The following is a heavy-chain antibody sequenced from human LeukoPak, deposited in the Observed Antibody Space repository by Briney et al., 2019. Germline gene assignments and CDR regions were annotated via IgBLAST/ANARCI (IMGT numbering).Heavy chain of an antibody. V-gene: IGHV3-48*01. CDR2: ISSASSTI. J-gene: IGHJ4*02. D-gene: IGHD3-3*01. Sequence: GGSLRLSCAVSGFTLSSYGMNWVRQAPGKGLEWVSYISSASSTIYYADSVKGRFTFSRGNAKNSLYLQMNSLRAEDTAVYYCAREPYYDFWSASQGGYYFDYWGQGTLVTVSS. CDR1: GFTLSSYG. CDR3: AREPYYDFWSASQGGYYFDY.